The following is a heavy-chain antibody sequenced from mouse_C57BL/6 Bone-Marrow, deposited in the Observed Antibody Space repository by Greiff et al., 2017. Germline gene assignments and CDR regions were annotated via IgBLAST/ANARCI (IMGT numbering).Heavy chain of an antibody. D-gene: IGHD2-2*01. V-gene: IGHV1-80*01. CDR2: IYPGDGDT. CDR3: SRLVTTHYCTMDF. J-gene: IGHJ4*01. CDR1: GYAFSSYW. Sequence: VKLQQSGAELVKPGASVKISCKASGYAFSSYWMNWVKQRPGKGLEWIGQIYPGDGDTNYNGKFKGKATLPADKSSSTAYMQLSSLTSEDSAVYVCSRLVTTHYCTMDFWGQGTSVTVSS.